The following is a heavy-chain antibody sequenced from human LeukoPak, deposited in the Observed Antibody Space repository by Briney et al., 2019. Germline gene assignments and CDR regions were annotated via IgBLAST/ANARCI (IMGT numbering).Heavy chain of an antibody. Sequence: SETLSLTCTVSGGSISSSSYYWGWIRQPPGKGLEWIGSIYHSGSTYYNPSLKSRVTISVDTSKNQFSLNLSSVTAADTAVYYCARETSQKGAHYMDVWGKGTTVTISS. D-gene: IGHD3-16*01. CDR3: ARETSQKGAHYMDV. CDR2: IYHSGST. CDR1: GGSISSSSYY. J-gene: IGHJ6*03. V-gene: IGHV4-39*07.